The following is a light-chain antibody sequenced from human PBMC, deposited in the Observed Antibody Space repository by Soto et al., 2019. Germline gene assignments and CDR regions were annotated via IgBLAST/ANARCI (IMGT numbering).Light chain of an antibody. J-gene: IGKJ4*01. CDR3: QQYNSYPLT. Sequence: DIQMTQSPATLSASVGDRVTLTCRASQTISSWLAWYQQRPGRAPKLLIYKASNLESGVPSRFSGSGSGTEFTLTISSLQPDDLGRYYYQQYNSYPLTFGGGTKVEIK. V-gene: IGKV1-5*03. CDR2: KAS. CDR1: QTISSW.